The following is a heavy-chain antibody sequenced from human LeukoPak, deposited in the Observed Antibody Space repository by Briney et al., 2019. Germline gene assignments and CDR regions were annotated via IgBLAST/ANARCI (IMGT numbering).Heavy chain of an antibody. CDR3: ARWYYDILTGHRAFDI. D-gene: IGHD3-9*01. CDR2: IYHSGST. Sequence: SGTLSLTCAVSGGSISSSNWWSWVRQPPGKGLEWIGEIYHSGSTNYNPSLKSRVTMSVDKSKNQFSLKLSSVTAADTAVYYCARWYYDILTGHRAFDIWGQGTMVTVSS. J-gene: IGHJ3*02. CDR1: GGSISSSNW. V-gene: IGHV4-4*02.